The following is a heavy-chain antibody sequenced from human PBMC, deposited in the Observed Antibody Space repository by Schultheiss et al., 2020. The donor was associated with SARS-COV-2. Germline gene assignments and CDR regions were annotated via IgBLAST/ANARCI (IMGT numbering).Heavy chain of an antibody. Sequence: GGSLRLSCAASGFTFSSYTMNWVRQAPGKGLEWVSSINPSSGYIFYADSVKGRFTISRDNANNSLFLQMNSLRAEDTAVYYCAGYIISFGGILVSGFDYWGQGTLVTVSS. CDR3: AGYIISFGGILVSGFDY. V-gene: IGHV3-21*01. CDR2: INPSSGYI. CDR1: GFTFSSYT. J-gene: IGHJ4*02. D-gene: IGHD3-16*02.